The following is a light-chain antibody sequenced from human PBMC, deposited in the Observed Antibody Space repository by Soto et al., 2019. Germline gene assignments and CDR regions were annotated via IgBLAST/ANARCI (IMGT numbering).Light chain of an antibody. V-gene: IGLV2-11*01. CDR2: DVN. CDR3: CSYAGSYTVV. J-gene: IGLJ3*02. Sequence: QSALTQPRSVSGSRGQSVTISCTGTSSDVGGYNYVSWYQQHPGKAPKLMIYDVNKRPSGVPDRFSGSKSGNTAYLTFSGLQAEDEADYSCCSYAGSYTVVFGGGTKVTVL. CDR1: SSDVGGYNY.